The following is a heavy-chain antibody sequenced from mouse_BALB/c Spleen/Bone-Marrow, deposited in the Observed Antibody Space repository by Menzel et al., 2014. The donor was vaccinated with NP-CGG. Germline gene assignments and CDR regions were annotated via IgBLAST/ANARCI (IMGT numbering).Heavy chain of an antibody. D-gene: IGHD2-4*01. CDR3: ARDRGDYVFAY. V-gene: IGHV2-9*02. J-gene: IGHJ3*01. CDR1: GFSLTSYG. Sequence: VMLVESGPGLVAPSQSLSITCTVSGFSLTSYGVHWVRQPPGKGLEWLGVIWAGGSTNYNSALMSRLSISKDNSKSQVFLKMNSLQTDDAAMYYCARDRGDYVFAYWGQGTLVTVSA. CDR2: IWAGGST.